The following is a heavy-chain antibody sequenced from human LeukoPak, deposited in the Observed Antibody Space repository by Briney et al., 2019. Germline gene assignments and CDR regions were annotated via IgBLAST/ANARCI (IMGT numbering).Heavy chain of an antibody. D-gene: IGHD3-9*01. V-gene: IGHV3-30*18. CDR3: AKDFVGYYDILTGYYKDYYYYGMDV. J-gene: IGHJ6*04. CDR1: GFTFSSYG. CDR2: ISYDGSNK. Sequence: GGSLRLSCAASGFTFSSYGMHWVRQAPGKGLEWVAVISYDGSNKYYADSVKGRFTISRDNSKNTLYLQMSSLRAEDTAVYYCAKDFVGYYDILTGYYKDYYYYGMDVWGKGATVTVSS.